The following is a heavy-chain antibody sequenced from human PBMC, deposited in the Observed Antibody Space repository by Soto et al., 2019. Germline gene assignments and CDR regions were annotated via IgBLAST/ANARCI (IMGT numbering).Heavy chain of an antibody. CDR2: ISYDGSNK. CDR3: AKAKGTLNWNGLNFDY. Sequence: GGSLRLSCAASGFTFSSYGMHWVRQAPGKGLEWVAVISYDGSNKYYADSVKGRFSISRDNSQNTLYLLMNSLRAEDTAVYYCAKAKGTLNWNGLNFDYWGQGTLVTVSS. V-gene: IGHV3-30*18. J-gene: IGHJ4*02. D-gene: IGHD1-1*01. CDR1: GFTFSSYG.